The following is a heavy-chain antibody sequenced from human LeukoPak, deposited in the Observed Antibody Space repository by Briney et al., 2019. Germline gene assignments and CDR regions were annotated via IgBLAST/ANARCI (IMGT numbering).Heavy chain of an antibody. CDR3: ARSSGWYSYYFDY. CDR2: INHSGST. J-gene: IGHJ4*02. V-gene: IGHV4-34*01. D-gene: IGHD6-19*01. CDR1: GGSFSGYY. Sequence: SETLSLTCAVYGGSFSGYYWSWIRQPPGKGLEWIGEINHSGSTNYDPSLKSRVTVSVDTSKNQFSLKLSSVTAADTAVYYCARSSGWYSYYFDYWGQGTLVTVSS.